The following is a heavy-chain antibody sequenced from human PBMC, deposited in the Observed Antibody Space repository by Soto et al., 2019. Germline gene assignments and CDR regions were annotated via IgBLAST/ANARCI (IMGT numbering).Heavy chain of an antibody. CDR3: ARLMTSVTPFDS. Sequence: PGVSLKISCKGSGYTFTNYWIAWVRQMPGKGLEWMGIIYPGDSDTRYSPSFQGQVAISADKSINTAYLQWSSLKSSDTAMYYCARLMTSVTPFDSWGQGTLVTVSS. J-gene: IGHJ4*02. D-gene: IGHD4-17*01. CDR2: IYPGDSDT. CDR1: GYTFTNYW. V-gene: IGHV5-51*01.